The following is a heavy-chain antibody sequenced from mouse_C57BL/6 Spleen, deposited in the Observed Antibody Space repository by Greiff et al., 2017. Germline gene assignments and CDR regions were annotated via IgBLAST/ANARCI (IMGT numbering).Heavy chain of an antibody. V-gene: IGHV1-69*01. D-gene: IGHD1-1*01. CDR3: AIYGSSPWYFDV. J-gene: IGHJ1*03. Sequence: VKLQQPGAELVMPGASVKLSCKASGYTFTSYWMHWVKQRPGQGLEWIGEIDPSDSYTNYNQKFKGKSTLTVDKSSSTAYMQLSSLTSEDSAVYYCAIYGSSPWYFDVWGTGTTVTVSS. CDR2: IDPSDSYT. CDR1: GYTFTSYW.